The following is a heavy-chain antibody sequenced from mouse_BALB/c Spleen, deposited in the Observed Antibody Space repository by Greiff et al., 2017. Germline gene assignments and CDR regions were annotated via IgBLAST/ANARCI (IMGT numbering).Heavy chain of an antibody. CDR3: TREGLRGGFDY. CDR2: ISSGGSYT. CDR1: GFTFSSYT. J-gene: IGHJ2*01. Sequence: EVMLVESGGGLVKPGGSLKLSCAASGFTFSSYTMSWVRQTPEKRLEWVATISSGGSYTYYPDSVKGRFTISRDNAKNTLYLQMSSLKSEDTAMYYCTREGLRGGFDYGGQGTTLTGSS. D-gene: IGHD2-4*01. V-gene: IGHV5-6-4*01.